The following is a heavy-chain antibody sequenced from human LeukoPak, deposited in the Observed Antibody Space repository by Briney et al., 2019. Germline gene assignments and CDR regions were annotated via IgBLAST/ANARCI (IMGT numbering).Heavy chain of an antibody. CDR3: ASDRGAMVRGVIDC. CDR2: IYYSGST. CDR1: GGSISSSSYY. D-gene: IGHD3-10*01. Sequence: PSETLSLTCTVSGGSISSSSYYWGWIRQPPGKGLEWIGSIYYSGSTYYNPSLKSRVTISVDTSKNQFSLKLSSVTAADTAVYYCASDRGAMVRGVIDCWGQGTLVTVSS. J-gene: IGHJ4*02. V-gene: IGHV4-39*01.